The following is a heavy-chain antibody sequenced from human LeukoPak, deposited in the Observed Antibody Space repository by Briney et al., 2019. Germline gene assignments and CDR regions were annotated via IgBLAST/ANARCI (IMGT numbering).Heavy chain of an antibody. CDR3: AREHYLTTPYTSGWLYYFDY. Sequence: GGSLRLSCAASGFTFNTYGMHWVRQAPGKGLEWVAVIWNDGSKTYYADSVKGRLTISRDNSKNTLYLQIDSLRAEDTAVYYCAREHYLTTPYTSGWLYYFDYWGQGTLVTVSS. CDR2: IWNDGSKT. D-gene: IGHD6-13*01. CDR1: GFTFNTYG. V-gene: IGHV3-33*01. J-gene: IGHJ4*02.